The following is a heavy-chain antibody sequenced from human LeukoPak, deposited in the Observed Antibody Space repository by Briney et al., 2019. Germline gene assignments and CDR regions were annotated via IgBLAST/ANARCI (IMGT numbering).Heavy chain of an antibody. CDR1: GGSISSGDYY. J-gene: IGHJ5*02. D-gene: IGHD6-13*01. CDR2: IYYSGST. V-gene: IGHV4-30-4*01. CDR3: ARELSSSSWYWDWFDP. Sequence: PSETLSLTCTVSGGSISSGDYYWSWIRQPPGKGLEWIGYIYYSGSTYYNPSLKGRVTISVDTSKNQFSLKLSSVTAADTAVYYCARELSSSSWYWDWFDPWGQGTLVTVSS.